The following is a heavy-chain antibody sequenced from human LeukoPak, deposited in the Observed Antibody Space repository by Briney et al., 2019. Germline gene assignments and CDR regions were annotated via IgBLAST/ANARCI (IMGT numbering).Heavy chain of an antibody. CDR1: GYTFTGHY. Sequence: ASVKVSCKASGYTFTGHYMHWVRQAPGQGLEWMGWINPNSGGTNYAQKSQGRVTMTRDASISTAYMELSRLRSDDTAVYYCARDMRVEWIHYNYGMDVWGQGTTVTVSS. V-gene: IGHV1-2*02. D-gene: IGHD3-22*01. CDR3: ARDMRVEWIHYNYGMDV. J-gene: IGHJ6*02. CDR2: INPNSGGT.